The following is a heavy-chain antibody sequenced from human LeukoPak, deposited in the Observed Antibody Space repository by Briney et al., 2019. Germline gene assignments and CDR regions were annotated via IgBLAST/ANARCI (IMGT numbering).Heavy chain of an antibody. D-gene: IGHD6-19*01. V-gene: IGHV3-21*01. CDR1: GFTFSSYS. J-gene: IGHJ4*02. CDR2: ISSSSSYI. Sequence: GGSLRPSCAASGFTFSSYSMNWVRQAPGKGLEWVSSISSSSSYIYYADSVKGRFTISRDNAKNSLYLQMNSLRAEDTAVYYCARIDLLAGTDYWGQGTLVTVSS. CDR3: ARIDLLAGTDY.